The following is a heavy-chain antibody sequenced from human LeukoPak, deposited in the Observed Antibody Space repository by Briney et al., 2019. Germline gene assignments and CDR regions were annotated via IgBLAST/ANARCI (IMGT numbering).Heavy chain of an antibody. D-gene: IGHD3-3*01. CDR3: ARGGGWDTIFRVVQYMDV. V-gene: IGHV3-74*01. Sequence: PGGSLRLSCAASGFTFSGYWMHWVRQVPEKGLVLVSRIDNGGSGTTYADSMKGRFTVSRDNAKNTLYLQMNSLRAEDTAIYYCARGGGWDTIFRVVQYMDVWGKGTTVTVSS. CDR1: GFTFSGYW. J-gene: IGHJ6*03. CDR2: IDNGGSGT.